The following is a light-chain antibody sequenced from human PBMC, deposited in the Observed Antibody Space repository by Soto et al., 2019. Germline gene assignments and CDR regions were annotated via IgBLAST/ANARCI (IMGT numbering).Light chain of an antibody. V-gene: IGKV1-5*01. CDR3: QQRNNWPPEIT. CDR1: QSISGW. J-gene: IGKJ5*01. CDR2: DAS. Sequence: DIQTTQSPSALSASVGDRATITCRAIQSISGWLAWYQQKPGKAPKLLIYDASTLQSGVPSRYSGSGSGTEFTLTISNLQPDDFAVYYCQQRNNWPPEITFGQGTRLEIK.